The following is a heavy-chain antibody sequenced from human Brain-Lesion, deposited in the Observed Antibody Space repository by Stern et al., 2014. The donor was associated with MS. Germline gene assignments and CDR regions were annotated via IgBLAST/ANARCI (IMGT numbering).Heavy chain of an antibody. CDR3: ARDQRGITIFGVDTDYYYLGMDV. CDR1: GYIFTGYY. Sequence: QMQLVQSGAEVKKPGASVKVSCKTSGYIFTGYYIHWVRQAPGQGLEWMAWIKPNTGGTTYAQKFQGRVTMSRDTSISTAYVELSSLTSDDTAVYYCARDQRGITIFGVDTDYYYLGMDVWGQGTTVTVSS. V-gene: IGHV1-2*02. CDR2: IKPNTGGT. J-gene: IGHJ6*02. D-gene: IGHD3-3*01.